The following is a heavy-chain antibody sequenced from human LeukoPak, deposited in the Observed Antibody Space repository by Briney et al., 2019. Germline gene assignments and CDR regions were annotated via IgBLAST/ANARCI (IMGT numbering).Heavy chain of an antibody. D-gene: IGHD1-26*01. Sequence: SETLSLTCTVSGGSISGYYWSWIRQPPGKGLEWIGYIFYSGSTNYNPSLKSRVTISVDTSKNQFSLKLSSVTAADTAVYYCARGEWDLLFGYWGQGTLVTVSS. J-gene: IGHJ4*02. CDR3: ARGEWDLLFGY. V-gene: IGHV4-59*01. CDR1: GGSISGYY. CDR2: IFYSGST.